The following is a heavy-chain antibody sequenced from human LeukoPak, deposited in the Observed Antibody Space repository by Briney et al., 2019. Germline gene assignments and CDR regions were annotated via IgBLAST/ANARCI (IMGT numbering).Heavy chain of an antibody. D-gene: IGHD6-13*01. CDR3: AKAEKCIAAAGVDWFDP. Sequence: GGSLRLSCAASGFTFSSYAMSWVRQAPGKGLELVSAISGSGGSTYYADSVKSRFTISRDNSKNTLYLHMNSLRAEDTAVYYCAKAEKCIAAAGVDWFDPWGQGTLVTVSS. J-gene: IGHJ5*02. V-gene: IGHV3-23*01. CDR2: ISGSGGST. CDR1: GFTFSSYA.